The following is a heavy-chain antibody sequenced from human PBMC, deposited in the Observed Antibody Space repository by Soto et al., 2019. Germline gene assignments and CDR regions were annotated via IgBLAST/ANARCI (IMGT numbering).Heavy chain of an antibody. V-gene: IGHV4-39*01. CDR3: ARLGGHCSSSSCFGFYVMDV. CDR2: IYYSENT. Sequence: SETLSLTCTVSGGSISTSAYYWGWIRQPPGKGLEWIGTIYYSENTHYNPSLESRVTISVDTSKNQFSLKLSSVTAADTAVYYFARLGGHCSSSSCFGFYVMDVWGQGTTVTVSS. J-gene: IGHJ6*02. CDR1: GGSISTSAYY. D-gene: IGHD2-2*01.